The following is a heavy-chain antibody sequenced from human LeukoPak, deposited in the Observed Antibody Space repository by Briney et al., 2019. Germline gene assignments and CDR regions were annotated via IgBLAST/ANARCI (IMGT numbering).Heavy chain of an antibody. Sequence: SGGSLRLSCAASGFTFSVEYMSWIRQAPGKGLEWVSYISSSGSSIFYADSVKGRFTISRDNAKNSLFLQMNSLRAEDTAVYYCVKVAVQTQVVPAAIFFDYWGQGTLVTVSS. V-gene: IGHV3-11*01. CDR2: ISSSGSSI. D-gene: IGHD2-2*01. CDR3: VKVAVQTQVVPAAIFFDY. J-gene: IGHJ4*02. CDR1: GFTFSVEY.